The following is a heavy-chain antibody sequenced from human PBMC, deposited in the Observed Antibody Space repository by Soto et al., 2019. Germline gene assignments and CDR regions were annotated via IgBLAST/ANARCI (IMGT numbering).Heavy chain of an antibody. D-gene: IGHD6-19*01. Sequence: QVPLVESGGGLVKPGGSLRLSCAASGFTFSDYYMSWIRQAPGKGLEWVSYISSSGSTIYYADSVKGRFTISRDNAKNSLYLQMNSLRAEDTAVYYCARDSYSSGWPDTLRYFDYWGQGTLVTVSS. CDR3: ARDSYSSGWPDTLRYFDY. CDR2: ISSSGSTI. CDR1: GFTFSDYY. V-gene: IGHV3-11*01. J-gene: IGHJ4*02.